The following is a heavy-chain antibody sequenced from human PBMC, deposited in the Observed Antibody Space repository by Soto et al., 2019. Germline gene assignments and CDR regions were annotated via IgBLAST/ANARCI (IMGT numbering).Heavy chain of an antibody. CDR2: IIPIFGTA. CDR1: GGTFSSYA. V-gene: IGHV1-69*13. CDR3: ARPKQLVLAFDI. Sequence: ASVKVSCKASGGTFSSYAISWVRQAPGQGLEWMGGIIPIFGTANYAQKFQGRVTITADESTSTAYMELSSLRSEDTAVYYCARPKQLVLAFDIWGQGTMVTVSS. J-gene: IGHJ3*02. D-gene: IGHD6-6*01.